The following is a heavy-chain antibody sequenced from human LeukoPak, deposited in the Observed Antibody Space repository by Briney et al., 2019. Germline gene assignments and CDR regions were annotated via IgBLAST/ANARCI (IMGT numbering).Heavy chain of an antibody. CDR3: ARGLGGAYYYDSSGYYQGFPFDY. V-gene: IGHV4-31*03. Sequence: SQTLSLTCTVSGGSISSGGYYWSWIRQHPGKGLEWIGYIYYSGSTYYNPSLKSRVTISVDTSKNQFSLKLSSVTAADTAVYYRARGLGGAYYYDSSGYYQGFPFDYWGQGTLVTVSS. J-gene: IGHJ4*02. D-gene: IGHD3-22*01. CDR1: GGSISSGGYY. CDR2: IYYSGST.